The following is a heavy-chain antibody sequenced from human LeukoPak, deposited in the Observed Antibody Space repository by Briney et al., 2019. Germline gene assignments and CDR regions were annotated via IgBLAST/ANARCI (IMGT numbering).Heavy chain of an antibody. Sequence: GRSLRLSCAASGFTFSSYGMHWVRQAPGKGLEWVAVISYDGSNKYYADSVKGRFTISRDNSKNTLYLQMNSLRAEDTAVYYCAKTSGSYYMSGYWGQGNLVTLSS. CDR1: GFTFSSYG. CDR2: ISYDGSNK. D-gene: IGHD1-26*01. J-gene: IGHJ4*02. V-gene: IGHV3-30*18. CDR3: AKTSGSYYMSGY.